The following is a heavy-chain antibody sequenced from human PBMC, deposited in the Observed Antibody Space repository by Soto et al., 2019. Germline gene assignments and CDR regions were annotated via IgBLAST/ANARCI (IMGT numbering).Heavy chain of an antibody. CDR1: GFTFSSYA. J-gene: IGHJ2*01. D-gene: IGHD3-9*01. CDR2: ISGSGGST. CDR3: AKDGLRYFDCLPEQVWYFDL. Sequence: EVQLLESGGGLVQPGGSLRLSCAASGFTFSSYAMSWVRQAPGKGLEWVSAISGSGGSTYYADSVKGRFTISRDNSKNTLYLQMNSLRAEDTAVYYCAKDGLRYFDCLPEQVWYFDLWGRGTLVTVSS. V-gene: IGHV3-23*01.